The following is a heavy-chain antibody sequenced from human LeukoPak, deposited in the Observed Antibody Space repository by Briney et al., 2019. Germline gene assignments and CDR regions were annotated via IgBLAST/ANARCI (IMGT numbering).Heavy chain of an antibody. Sequence: PGGSQRLSCVASGFTFSTYWMNWVRQAPGKGLVWVSRINGDGSRTTYADSVKGRFTISRDNAKNTLYLQMNSLRAEDTAVYYCVTLREGDYHFDYWGQGTLVTVSS. D-gene: IGHD4-17*01. V-gene: IGHV3-74*01. CDR2: INGDGSRT. CDR3: VTLREGDYHFDY. CDR1: GFTFSTYW. J-gene: IGHJ4*02.